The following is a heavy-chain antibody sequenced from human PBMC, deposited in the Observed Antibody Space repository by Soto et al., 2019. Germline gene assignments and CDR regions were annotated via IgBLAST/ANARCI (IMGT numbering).Heavy chain of an antibody. CDR2: IYYSGST. Sequence: SETLSLTCAVSGYSISSSNWWGWIRQPPGKGLEWIGYIYYSGSTNYNPSLKSRVTISVDTSKNQFSLKLSSVTAADTAVYYCARSKRGIAAAGLFDYWGQGTLVTSPQ. CDR1: GYSISSSNW. J-gene: IGHJ4*02. CDR3: ARSKRGIAAAGLFDY. V-gene: IGHV4-28*01. D-gene: IGHD6-13*01.